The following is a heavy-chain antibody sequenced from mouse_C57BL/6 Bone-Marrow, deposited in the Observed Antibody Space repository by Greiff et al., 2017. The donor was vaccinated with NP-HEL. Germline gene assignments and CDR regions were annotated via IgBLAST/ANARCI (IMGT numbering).Heavy chain of an antibody. CDR2: IFPGSGST. CDR3: ARSPFITTVVATRLGAMDY. D-gene: IGHD1-1*01. CDR1: GYTFTSHW. Sequence: QVQLQQSGPELVRPGASVKISCKAPGYTFTSHWMQWVRQRPGQGLEWIGEIFPGSGSTYYNEKFKGKATLTVDTSSSTAYMQLSSLTSEDSAVYFCARSPFITTVVATRLGAMDYWGQGTSVTVSS. J-gene: IGHJ4*01. V-gene: IGHV1-56*01.